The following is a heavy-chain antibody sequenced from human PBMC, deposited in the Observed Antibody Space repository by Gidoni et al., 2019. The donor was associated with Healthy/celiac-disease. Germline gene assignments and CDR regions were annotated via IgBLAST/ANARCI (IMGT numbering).Heavy chain of an antibody. V-gene: IGHV2-26*01. Sequence: QVTLKAPGPVLVRPRETLTLTRTASGFELSTASMGVRWIRQPPGKALEWLAPILSNYERSYSTSLKNRLTISKDTSKSQVVLTLTNMDPVDTATYYWALLLWFRELLPPYYYYSIDVWGKGTTVTVSS. CDR2: ILSNYER. J-gene: IGHJ6*03. CDR1: GFELSTASMG. D-gene: IGHD3-10*01. CDR3: ALLLWFRELLPPYYYYSIDV.